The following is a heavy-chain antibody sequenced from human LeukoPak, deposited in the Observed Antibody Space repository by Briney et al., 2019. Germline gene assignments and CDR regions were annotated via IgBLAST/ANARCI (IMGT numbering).Heavy chain of an antibody. V-gene: IGHV3-23*01. D-gene: IGHD2-2*02. CDR1: GFTFSSYA. J-gene: IGHJ5*02. CDR2: ITGSGGST. Sequence: PGGSLRLSCAASGFTFSSYAMSWVRQAPGKRLEWVSAITGSGGSTYYADSVKGRFTISRDNSKNTLYLQMNSLRAEDTAVYYCAKEPVGSVVPAAIFGSWFDPWGQGTLVTVSS. CDR3: AKEPVGSVVPAAIFGSWFDP.